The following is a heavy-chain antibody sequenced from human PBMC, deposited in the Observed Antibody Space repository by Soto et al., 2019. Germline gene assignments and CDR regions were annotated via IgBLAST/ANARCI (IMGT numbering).Heavy chain of an antibody. J-gene: IGHJ5*02. Sequence: XETLSLTCTVSGGSISSYYWSWIRQPPGKGLEWIAYIYYTGSTNYNPSLKSRVTISVDTSKNQFSLKLISVTAADTAVYYCARVSDRWGQGTLVTVSS. CDR3: ARVSDR. CDR1: GGSISSYY. CDR2: IYYTGST. V-gene: IGHV4-59*12.